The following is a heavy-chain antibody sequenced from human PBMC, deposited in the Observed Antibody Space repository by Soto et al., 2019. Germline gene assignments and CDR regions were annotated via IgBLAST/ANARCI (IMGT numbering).Heavy chain of an antibody. Sequence: SSETLSLTCTVSGGSISSSSYYWGWIRQPPGKGLEWIGSIYYSGSTYYNPSLKSRVTISVDTSKNQFSLKLSSVTAADTAVYYCARSFYDSSGHDYWGQGTLVTVSS. V-gene: IGHV4-39*01. CDR3: ARSFYDSSGHDY. J-gene: IGHJ4*02. CDR2: IYYSGST. D-gene: IGHD3-22*01. CDR1: GGSISSSSYY.